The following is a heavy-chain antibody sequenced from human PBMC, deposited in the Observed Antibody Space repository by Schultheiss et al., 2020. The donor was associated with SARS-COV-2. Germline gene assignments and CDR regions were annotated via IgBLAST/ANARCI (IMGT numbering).Heavy chain of an antibody. CDR2: ISYDGSNK. D-gene: IGHD2-15*01. J-gene: IGHJ6*02. V-gene: IGHV3-30-3*01. CDR1: GFTFSSYA. Sequence: GGSLRLSCAASGFTFSSYAMHWVRQAPGKGLEWVAVISYDGSNKYYADSVKGRFTISRDNSKNTLYLQMNSLRAEDTAVYYCARGGYCSGGSCRYYYGMDVWGQGTTVTVA. CDR3: ARGGYCSGGSCRYYYGMDV.